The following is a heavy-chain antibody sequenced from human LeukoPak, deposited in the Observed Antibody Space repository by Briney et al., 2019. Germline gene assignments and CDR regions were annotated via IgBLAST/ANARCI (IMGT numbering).Heavy chain of an antibody. D-gene: IGHD3-22*01. Sequence: PSETLSLTCTVSGGSISSYYWSWIRQPAGKGLEWIGRIYTSGSTNYNPSLKSRVTMSVDTSKNQFSLKLSSVTAADTAVYYCARDRYYYDSSGYLNWFDPWGQGTLVTVSS. CDR2: IYTSGST. CDR3: ARDRYYYDSSGYLNWFDP. J-gene: IGHJ5*02. V-gene: IGHV4-4*07. CDR1: GGSISSYY.